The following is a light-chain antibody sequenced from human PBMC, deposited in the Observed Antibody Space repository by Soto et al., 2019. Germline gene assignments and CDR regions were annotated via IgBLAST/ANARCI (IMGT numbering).Light chain of an antibody. CDR1: QSVSRN. CDR2: GAS. V-gene: IGKV3-15*01. CDR3: QQHNNWPLT. J-gene: IGKJ4*01. Sequence: IVMTQSPATLSVSPGKRATLACRASQSVSRNLAWYQQKPGQAPRLLVYGASTRATGIPARFSGSGSGTRFTLTISSLQSEDFAVYYCQQHNNWPLTFGGGTKVEIK.